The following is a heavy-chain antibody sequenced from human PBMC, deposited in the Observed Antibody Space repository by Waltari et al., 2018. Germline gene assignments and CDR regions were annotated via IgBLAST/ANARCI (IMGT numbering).Heavy chain of an antibody. Sequence: EVNLEESGGDLVQPGGSLRLSCATSGFIFNTFNMNWVRPSPLRGLGWVESIGSTGSIHYADSVKGRFIIARDNGKSSLSLQMDSLRAEDTGVYYCVKETPITSRFESWGQGTPVTVSS. CDR3: VKETPITSRFES. J-gene: IGHJ4*02. D-gene: IGHD5-12*01. V-gene: IGHV3-48*01. CDR2: IGSTGSI. CDR1: GFIFNTFN.